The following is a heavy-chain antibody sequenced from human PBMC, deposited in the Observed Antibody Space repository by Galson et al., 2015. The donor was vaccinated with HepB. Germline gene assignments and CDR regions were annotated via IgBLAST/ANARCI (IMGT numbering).Heavy chain of an antibody. Sequence: SLRLSCAASGFTFSNAWMNWVRQAPGKGLEWVGRIKSKTDGGTTDYAAPVKGRFTISRDDSKNTLYLQMNSLKTEDTAVYYCTARYFDWLLWVDYWGQGTLVTVSS. D-gene: IGHD3-9*01. CDR2: IKSKTDGGTT. CDR3: TARYFDWLLWVDY. J-gene: IGHJ4*02. V-gene: IGHV3-15*07. CDR1: GFTFSNAW.